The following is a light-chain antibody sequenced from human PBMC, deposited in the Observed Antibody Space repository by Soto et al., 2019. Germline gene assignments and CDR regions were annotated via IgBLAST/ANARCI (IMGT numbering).Light chain of an antibody. CDR3: SSYRSSNSGV. J-gene: IGLJ3*02. V-gene: IGLV2-14*01. CDR1: SSDVGGYNY. CDR2: DVS. Sequence: QSALTQPASVSGSPGQSITISCTGTSSDVGGYNYVSWYQHHPGKAPKLIIYDVSNRPSGVSNRFSGSKSGNSASLTISGLQAEDEADYYCSSYRSSNSGVFGGATKLTVL.